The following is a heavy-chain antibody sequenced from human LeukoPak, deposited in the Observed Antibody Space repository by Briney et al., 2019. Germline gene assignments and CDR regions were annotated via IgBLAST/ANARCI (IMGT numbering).Heavy chain of an antibody. Sequence: PSETLSLTCTVSGGSISSSSHYSGWIRQPPGKGLEWIGSMYYSGDTYYSPSLKSRATISEDTSKNQPSLKLSSVTAADTAVYYCASSARPAQFDYWGQGTLVTVSS. CDR1: GGSISSSSHY. V-gene: IGHV4-39*01. CDR2: MYYSGDT. D-gene: IGHD6-6*01. CDR3: ASSARPAQFDY. J-gene: IGHJ4*02.